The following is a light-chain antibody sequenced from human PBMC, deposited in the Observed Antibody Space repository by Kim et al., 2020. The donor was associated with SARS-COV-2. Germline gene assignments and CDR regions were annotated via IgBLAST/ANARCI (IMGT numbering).Light chain of an antibody. V-gene: IGLV3-21*04. CDR3: QVWDSSSDHVV. J-gene: IGLJ2*01. CDR1: NIGSKS. CDR2: YDS. Sequence: SYELTQPPSVSVAPGKTARITCGGNNIGSKSVHWYQQNPGQAPVLVIYYDSDRPSGIPERFSGSNSGNTATLTISRVEAEDEADYYCQVWDSSSDHVVFGGGTKLTVL.